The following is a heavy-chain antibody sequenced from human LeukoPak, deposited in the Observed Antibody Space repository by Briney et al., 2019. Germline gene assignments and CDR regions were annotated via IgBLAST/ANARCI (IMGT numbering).Heavy chain of an antibody. Sequence: GGSLRLSCAASGFTFSSYAMHWVRQAPGKGLEWVAIISYDGSDKYYADSVKGRLTISRDDSKNTLYLQMNSLRDDDTAMYHCAKGDRSSGWGIWGQGTMVTVSS. J-gene: IGHJ3*02. CDR1: GFTFSSYA. D-gene: IGHD6-19*01. CDR2: ISYDGSDK. CDR3: AKGDRSSGWGI. V-gene: IGHV3-30-3*01.